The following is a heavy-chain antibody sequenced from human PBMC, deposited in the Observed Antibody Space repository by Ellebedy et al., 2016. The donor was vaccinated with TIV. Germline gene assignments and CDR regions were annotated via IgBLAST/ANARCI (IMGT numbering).Heavy chain of an antibody. J-gene: IGHJ6*02. CDR3: AKDYSGLHGMDV. V-gene: IGHV3-13*01. Sequence: LSLTCAASGFTFSSYGMHWVRQATGKGLEWVSAIGTAGDTYYPGSVKGRFTISRDNSKNTLYLQMNSLRAEDTAVYYCAKDYSGLHGMDVWGQGTTVTVSS. CDR1: GFTFSSYG. D-gene: IGHD6-19*01. CDR2: IGTAGDT.